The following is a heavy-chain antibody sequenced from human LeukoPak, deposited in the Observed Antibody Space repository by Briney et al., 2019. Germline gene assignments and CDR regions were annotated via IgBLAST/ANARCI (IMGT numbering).Heavy chain of an antibody. CDR1: GYSLTSYW. V-gene: IGHV5-51*01. CDR2: IYPGDPDT. J-gene: IGHJ4*02. Sequence: GESLKISCKGSGYSLTSYWIGWVRQMPGKGLEWMGIIYPGDPDTRYSPSFQGQVTISADKSISTAYLQWSSLKASDTAMYYCARQKSYGDYALGYWGQGTLVTVSS. D-gene: IGHD4-17*01. CDR3: ARQKSYGDYALGY.